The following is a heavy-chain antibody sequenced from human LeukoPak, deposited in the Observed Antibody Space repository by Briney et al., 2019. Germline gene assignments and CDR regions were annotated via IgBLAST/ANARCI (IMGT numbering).Heavy chain of an antibody. CDR2: IKSKIDGGTT. CDR3: TTDDLVARFDY. V-gene: IGHV3-15*01. Sequence: PGGSLRLSCAASGFTFSNAWMSWVRQAPGKGLEWVGRIKSKIDGGTTDYAAPVKGRFTISRDDSKNTLYLQMNSLKTEDTAVYYCTTDDLVARFDYWGQGTLVTVSS. D-gene: IGHD5-12*01. CDR1: GFTFSNAW. J-gene: IGHJ4*02.